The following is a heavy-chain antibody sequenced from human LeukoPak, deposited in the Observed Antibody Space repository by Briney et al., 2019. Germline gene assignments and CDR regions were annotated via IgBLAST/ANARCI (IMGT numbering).Heavy chain of an antibody. Sequence: SETLSLTGTVSGASFSSSTYDWAWIRQPPGKGLLGIGSIYYSGSTYSNPSLKGRVSMSVATAKTQFSLKLSSVTAADTAVYYCARHAGGISATGTSPFDYWGQGTLVTVSS. D-gene: IGHD6-13*01. CDR1: GASFSSSTYD. V-gene: IGHV4-39*01. CDR2: IYYSGST. CDR3: ARHAGGISATGTSPFDY. J-gene: IGHJ4*02.